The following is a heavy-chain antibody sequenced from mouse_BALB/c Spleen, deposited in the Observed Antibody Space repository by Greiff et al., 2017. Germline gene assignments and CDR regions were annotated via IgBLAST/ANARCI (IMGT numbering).Heavy chain of an antibody. CDR3: ARAYYGNYYAMDY. Sequence: DVMLVESGGGLVKPGGSLKLSCAASGFTFSDYYMYWVRQTPEKRLEWVATISDGGSYTYYPDSVKGRFTISRDNAKNNLYLQMSSLKSEDTAMYYCARAYYGNYYAMDYWGQGTSVTVSS. D-gene: IGHD2-10*01. J-gene: IGHJ4*01. CDR1: GFTFSDYY. V-gene: IGHV5-4*02. CDR2: ISDGGSYT.